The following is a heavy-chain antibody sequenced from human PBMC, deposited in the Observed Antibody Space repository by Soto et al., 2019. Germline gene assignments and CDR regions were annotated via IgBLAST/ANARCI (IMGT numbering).Heavy chain of an antibody. D-gene: IGHD3-3*01. J-gene: IGHJ6*02. CDR2: ISYDGSNK. V-gene: IGHV3-30*18. CDR3: AKDEGGQDRYYDFWSGYSDYYGMDV. CDR1: GFTFSSYG. Sequence: QVQLVESGGGVVQPGRSLRLSCAASGFTFSSYGMHWVRQAPGKGLEWVAVISYDGSNKYYADSVKGRFTISRDNSKNTLYLQMNSLRAEDTGGYYCAKDEGGQDRYYDFWSGYSDYYGMDVWGQGTTVTVSS.